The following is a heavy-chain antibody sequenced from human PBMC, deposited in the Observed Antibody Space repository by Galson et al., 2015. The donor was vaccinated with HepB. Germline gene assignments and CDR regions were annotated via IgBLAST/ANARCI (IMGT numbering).Heavy chain of an antibody. D-gene: IGHD3-22*01. J-gene: IGHJ3*02. CDR3: ARHRSGSNAFDI. Sequence: SLRLSCAASGFTFSDYYMNWIRQAPGKGLVWVSRINNDGKNTKYADSVKGRFTISRDNAKNTLYLQMNSLRAEDTAVYYCARHRSGSNAFDIWGQGTMVTVSS. CDR1: GFTFSDYY. CDR2: INNDGKNT. V-gene: IGHV3-74*01.